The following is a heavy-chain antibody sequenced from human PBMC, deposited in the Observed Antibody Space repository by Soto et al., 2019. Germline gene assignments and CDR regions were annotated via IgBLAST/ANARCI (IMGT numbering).Heavy chain of an antibody. CDR2: ISWNSGSI. CDR3: AKDAYPGIAAAGTGWFDP. J-gene: IGHJ5*02. Sequence: GGSLRLSCAASGFTFDDYAMHWVRQAPGKGLEWVSGISWNSGSIGYADSVKGRFTISRDNAKNSLYLQMNSLRAEDTALYYCAKDAYPGIAAAGTGWFDPWGQGTLVTVSS. CDR1: GFTFDDYA. V-gene: IGHV3-9*01. D-gene: IGHD6-13*01.